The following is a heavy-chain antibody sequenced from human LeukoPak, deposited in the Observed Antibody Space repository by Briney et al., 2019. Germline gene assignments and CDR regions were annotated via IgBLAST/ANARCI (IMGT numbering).Heavy chain of an antibody. V-gene: IGHV3-23*01. Sequence: GSLRLSCAASGFTFSSYAMSWVRQAPGKGLEWVSAISGSGGSTYYADSVKGRLTISRDNSKSTLYLQMNSLRAEDTAAYYCAKDRDYNFWSGPLDYWGQGTAVTVSS. CDR2: ISGSGGST. J-gene: IGHJ4*02. CDR3: AKDRDYNFWSGPLDY. CDR1: GFTFSSYA. D-gene: IGHD3-3*01.